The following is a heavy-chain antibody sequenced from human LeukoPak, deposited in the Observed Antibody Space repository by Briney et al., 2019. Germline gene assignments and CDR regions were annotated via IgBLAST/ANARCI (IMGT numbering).Heavy chain of an antibody. Sequence: GGSLRLSCAASGFAFKKYWMHWVRQTPGKGLVWVSRINGDGSTTSYADSVKGGFTISRDNAKNTLYLQMSSLRAEDTAVYYCTTGNYYDSRGYYTFGHWGQGTLVTVSS. CDR1: GFAFKKYW. CDR2: INGDGSTT. V-gene: IGHV3-74*01. D-gene: IGHD3-22*01. J-gene: IGHJ4*02. CDR3: TTGNYYDSRGYYTFGH.